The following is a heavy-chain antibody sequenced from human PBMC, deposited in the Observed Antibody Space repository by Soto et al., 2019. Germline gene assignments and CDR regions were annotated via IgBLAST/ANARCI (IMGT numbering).Heavy chain of an antibody. CDR2: IYYSGST. CDR1: GGSISSYY. Sequence: PSETLSLTCTVSGGSISSYYWSWIRQPPGKGREWIGYIYYSGSTNYNPSLKSRVTISVDTSKNQFSLKLSSVTAADTAVYYCARVLLSRGWTRNWFDPWGQGTLATVSS. V-gene: IGHV4-59*01. CDR3: ARVLLSRGWTRNWFDP. D-gene: IGHD2-15*01. J-gene: IGHJ5*02.